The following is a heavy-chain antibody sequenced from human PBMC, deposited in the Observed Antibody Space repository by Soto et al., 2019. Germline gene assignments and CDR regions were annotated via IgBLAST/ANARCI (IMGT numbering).Heavy chain of an antibody. CDR2: INTYNGNT. CDR1: GYTFTNYG. CDR3: ARALLYSTRATARFDI. Sequence: VQLVQSGVEVKKPGASVKVSCQASGYTFTNYGISWVRQAPGQGLEWMGGINTYNGNTNYAQKAQGRVTMTTETSTSTAYMELRSLRPDDTAVYYCARALLYSTRATARFDIWGQGTMLTVSS. J-gene: IGHJ3*02. D-gene: IGHD6-13*01. V-gene: IGHV1-18*01.